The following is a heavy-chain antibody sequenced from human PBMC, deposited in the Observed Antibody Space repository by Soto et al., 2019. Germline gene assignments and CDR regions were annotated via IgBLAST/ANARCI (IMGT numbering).Heavy chain of an antibody. CDR3: AKEGNYFDY. J-gene: IGHJ4*02. V-gene: IGHV3-23*01. CDR1: GFTSSSHA. Sequence: GESLKISCAASGFTSSSHAMSWVRQAPGKGLEWVSGISGSGGSTYYADSVKGRFTISRDNSKNTLYLQMNSLREEDTAVYYCAKEGNYFDYWGQGTLVTVSS. CDR2: ISGSGGST.